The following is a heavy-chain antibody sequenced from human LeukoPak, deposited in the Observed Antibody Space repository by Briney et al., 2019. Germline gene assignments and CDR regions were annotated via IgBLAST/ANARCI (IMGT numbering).Heavy chain of an antibody. D-gene: IGHD3/OR15-3a*01. Sequence: GGSLRLSCAASGFTFSSYSMDWVRQAPGKGLEWVSSISSSSSYIYYADSVKGRFTISRDNAKNSLYLQMNSLRAEDTAVYYCARGEGGLFDYWGQGTLVTVSS. CDR3: ARGEGGLFDY. CDR2: ISSSSSYI. CDR1: GFTFSSYS. J-gene: IGHJ4*02. V-gene: IGHV3-21*01.